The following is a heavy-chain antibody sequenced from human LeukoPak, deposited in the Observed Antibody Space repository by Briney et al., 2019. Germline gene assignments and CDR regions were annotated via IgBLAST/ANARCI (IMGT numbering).Heavy chain of an antibody. CDR3: ARDKMASIDY. Sequence: KPGESLRLSSAASGFTFSSYSMNWVRQARGKGLEWVSSISSSSSYIYYADSVKGRSTISRDNAKNSLYLQMNSLRAEDTAVYYCARDKMASIDYWGQGTLVTVSS. D-gene: IGHD5-24*01. CDR1: GFTFSSYS. J-gene: IGHJ4*02. V-gene: IGHV3-21*01. CDR2: ISSSSSYI.